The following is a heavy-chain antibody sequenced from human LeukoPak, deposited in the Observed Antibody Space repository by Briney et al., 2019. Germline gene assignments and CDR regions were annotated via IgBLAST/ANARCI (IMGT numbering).Heavy chain of an antibody. CDR2: INTETGNP. CDR1: GYTFTNYA. D-gene: IGHD3-22*01. V-gene: IGHV7-4-1*02. J-gene: IGHJ4*02. Sequence: ASVKVSCKASGYTFTNYAMNWVRQAPGQGLEWMGWINTETGNPTYAQGFTGRYVLSLDTSVSTAYLQINSLQAEDTAVYYCAKTEGYYFDSSAYLNYWGQGTLVTVSS. CDR3: AKTEGYYFDSSAYLNY.